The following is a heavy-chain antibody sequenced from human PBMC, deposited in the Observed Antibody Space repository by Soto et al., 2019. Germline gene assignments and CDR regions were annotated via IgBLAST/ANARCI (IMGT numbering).Heavy chain of an antibody. CDR2: IDHSGRT. V-gene: IGHV4-4*02. CDR1: SVSVSGSYW. CDR3: ARSNWNYVRTLDY. D-gene: IGHD1-7*01. Sequence: SETLSLTCSVSSVSVSGSYWCAWVRQSPGKGLEWIGEIDHSGRTNYNPSLRSRVTMSLDYSKNQFSLNLRSVTAADTAVYYCARSNWNYVRTLDYWGQGSQVTVSS. J-gene: IGHJ4*02.